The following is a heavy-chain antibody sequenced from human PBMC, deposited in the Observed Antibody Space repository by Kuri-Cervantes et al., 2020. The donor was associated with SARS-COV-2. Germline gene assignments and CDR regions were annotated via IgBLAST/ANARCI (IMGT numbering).Heavy chain of an antibody. CDR1: GFTFSDHY. Sequence: GSLKISCAASGFTFSDHYLEWVRQAPGRGLEWVGRIRNKDGKYSTKYAASVRGRFTISRDDSKKSLYLQMNRLQTEDTAVYYCASLQRIPLFDIWGQGTVVTVSS. CDR3: ASLQRIPLFDI. J-gene: IGHJ3*02. D-gene: IGHD2-21*01. V-gene: IGHV3-72*01. CDR2: IRNKDGKYST.